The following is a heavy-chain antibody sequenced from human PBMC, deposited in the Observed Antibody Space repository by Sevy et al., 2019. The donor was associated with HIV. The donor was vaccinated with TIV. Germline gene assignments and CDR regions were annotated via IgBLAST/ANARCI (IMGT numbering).Heavy chain of an antibody. V-gene: IGHV3-23*01. D-gene: IGHD2-8*01. Sequence: GGSLRLSCAASGFTFGKYSMSWVRQPPGKGLEWVSTLSFGCGEINYADSVKGRFTISRVNSKSSVYLQMNNLRPDDTAVYYCAREGCTKPHDYWGQGTLVTVSS. CDR3: AREGCTKPHDY. CDR2: LSFGCGEI. CDR1: GFTFGKYS. J-gene: IGHJ4*02.